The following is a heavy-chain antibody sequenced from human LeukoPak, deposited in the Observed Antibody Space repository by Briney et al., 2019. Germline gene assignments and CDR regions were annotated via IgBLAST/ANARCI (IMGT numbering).Heavy chain of an antibody. V-gene: IGHV3-30*18. CDR1: RFTFSSYG. CDR3: AKDPTAGWGYGGNRHYFDY. D-gene: IGHD4-23*01. Sequence: SGGSLRLSCAASRFTFSSYGMHWVRQAPGKGLEWVAVISYDGSNKYYADSVKGRFTISRDNSKNTLYLQMNSLRAEDTAVYYCAKDPTAGWGYGGNRHYFDYWGQGTLVTVSS. J-gene: IGHJ4*02. CDR2: ISYDGSNK.